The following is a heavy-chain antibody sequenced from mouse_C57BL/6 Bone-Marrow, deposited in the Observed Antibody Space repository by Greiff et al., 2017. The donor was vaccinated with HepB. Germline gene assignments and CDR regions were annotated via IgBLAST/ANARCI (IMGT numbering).Heavy chain of an antibody. Sequence: EVKVVESGGDLVKPGGSLKLSCAASGFTFSSYGMSWVRQTPDKRLEWVATISSGGSYTYYPDSVKGRFTISRDNAKNTLYLQMSSLKSEDTAMYYCARRSSPRYFDVWGTGTTVTVSS. D-gene: IGHD1-1*01. CDR1: GFTFSSYG. CDR2: ISSGGSYT. J-gene: IGHJ1*03. V-gene: IGHV5-6*02. CDR3: ARRSSPRYFDV.